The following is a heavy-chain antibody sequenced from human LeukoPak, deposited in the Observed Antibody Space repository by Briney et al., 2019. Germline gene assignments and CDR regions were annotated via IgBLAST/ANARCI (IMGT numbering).Heavy chain of an antibody. J-gene: IGHJ4*02. Sequence: PSETLSLTCTVSGGSISSGSYYWSWIRQPAGKGLEWIGRIYTSGSTNYNPSLKSRVTISVDTSKNQFSLKLSSVTAADTAVYYCARVDSTAAGLYFDYWGQGTLVTVSS. CDR2: IYTSGST. CDR1: GGSISSGSYY. V-gene: IGHV4-61*02. CDR3: ARVDSTAAGLYFDY. D-gene: IGHD3-22*01.